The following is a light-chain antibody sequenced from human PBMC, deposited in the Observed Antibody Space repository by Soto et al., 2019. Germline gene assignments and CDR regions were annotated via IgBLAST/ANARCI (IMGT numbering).Light chain of an antibody. V-gene: IGKV3-20*01. CDR3: QHYGTSAL. CDR2: DA. J-gene: IGKJ3*01. CDR1: QSVSSSY. Sequence: EIVLTQSPGTLSLSPGERATLSCRASQSVSSSYLAWYQHKPGQAHRLLIYDAYRAPGIPDRFSGSGSGTDFTLTITSLEPEYFAVYFCQHYGTSALFGPGTKVDI.